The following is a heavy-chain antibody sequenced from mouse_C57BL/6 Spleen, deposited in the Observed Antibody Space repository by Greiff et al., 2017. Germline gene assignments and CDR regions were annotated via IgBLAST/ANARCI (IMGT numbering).Heavy chain of an antibody. CDR3: ARLGNYEDYAMDY. V-gene: IGHV5-6*01. CDR1: GFTFSSSG. CDR2: ISSGGSYT. Sequence: EVMLVESGGDLVKPGGSLKLSCAASGFTFSSSGMSWVRQTPDKRLEWVATISSGGSYTYYPDRVQGRFTISRDNAKNTLYLQMSSLKSGDTAMYYCARLGNYEDYAMDYWGQGTSVTVSS. D-gene: IGHD2-1*01. J-gene: IGHJ4*01.